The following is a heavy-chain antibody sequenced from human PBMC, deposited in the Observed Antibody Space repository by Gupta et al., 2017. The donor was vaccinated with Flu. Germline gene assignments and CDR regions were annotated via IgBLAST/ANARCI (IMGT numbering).Heavy chain of an antibody. CDR2: MNPNSGKT. Sequence: VRQAAGKVFEWRGWMNPNSGKTGYAQKFQGRVTMTGKTSLNTIYMELSSLRSGDTAVYYCARGRGTTVSPLDYWGQGTLVTVSS. D-gene: IGHD1-1*01. J-gene: IGHJ4*02. CDR3: ARGRGTTVSPLDY. V-gene: IGHV1-8*01.